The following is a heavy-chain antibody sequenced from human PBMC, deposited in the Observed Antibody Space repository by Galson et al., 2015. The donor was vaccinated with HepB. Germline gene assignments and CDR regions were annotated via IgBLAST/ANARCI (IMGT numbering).Heavy chain of an antibody. J-gene: IGHJ6*02. V-gene: IGHV1-24*01. CDR3: ATANYYDSSGYYPPLYGMDV. D-gene: IGHD3-22*01. Sequence: SVKVSCKVSGYTLTELSMHWVRQAPGKGPEWMGGFDPEDGETIYAQKFQGRVTMTEDTSTDTAYMELSSLRSEDTAVYYCATANYYDSSGYYPPLYGMDVWGQGTTVTVSS. CDR1: GYTLTELS. CDR2: FDPEDGET.